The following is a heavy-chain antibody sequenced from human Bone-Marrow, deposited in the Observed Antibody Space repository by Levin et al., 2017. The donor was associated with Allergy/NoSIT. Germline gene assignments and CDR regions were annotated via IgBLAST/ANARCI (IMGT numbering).Heavy chain of an antibody. CDR1: GFTFSSYN. Sequence: PGESLKISCAASGFTFSSYNMNWVRQAPGKGLEWVSYISTSSRTIYYTDSVKGRFTISRDNAKNSLYLQMNGLRAEDTALYYCTRRTTGWSIDVWGQGTMVTVSS. J-gene: IGHJ3*01. V-gene: IGHV3-48*01. D-gene: IGHD6-19*01. CDR3: TRRTTGWSIDV. CDR2: ISTSSRTI.